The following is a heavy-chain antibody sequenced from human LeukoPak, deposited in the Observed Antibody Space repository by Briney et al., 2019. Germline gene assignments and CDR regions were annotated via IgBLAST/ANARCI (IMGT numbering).Heavy chain of an antibody. D-gene: IGHD2-15*01. CDR2: INPGNGDT. CDR1: GYTFTNYA. Sequence: ASVKVSCKGSGYTFTNYAIHWVRQAPGQSLEWLGWINPGNGDTKYSQDFQGRDTINTDTSAATAYAELNSLTSEDTAVYYCARDRWHCRVNCDSVYYFALDVWGQGTTVTVSS. CDR3: ARDRWHCRVNCDSVYYFALDV. V-gene: IGHV1-3*01. J-gene: IGHJ6*02.